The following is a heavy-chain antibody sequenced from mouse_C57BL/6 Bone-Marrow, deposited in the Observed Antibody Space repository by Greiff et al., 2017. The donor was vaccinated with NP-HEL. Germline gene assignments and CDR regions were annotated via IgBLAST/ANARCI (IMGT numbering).Heavy chain of an antibody. D-gene: IGHD2-2*01. CDR1: GFTFSSYA. J-gene: IGHJ1*03. CDR2: ISSGGDYI. CDR3: TREYGYHWYFDV. Sequence: LVESGEGLVKPGGSLKLSCAASGFTFSSYAMSWVRQTPEKRLEWVAYISSGGDYIYYADTVKGRFTISRDNARNTLYLQMSSLKSEDTAMYYCTREYGYHWYFDVWGTGTTVTVSS. V-gene: IGHV5-9-1*02.